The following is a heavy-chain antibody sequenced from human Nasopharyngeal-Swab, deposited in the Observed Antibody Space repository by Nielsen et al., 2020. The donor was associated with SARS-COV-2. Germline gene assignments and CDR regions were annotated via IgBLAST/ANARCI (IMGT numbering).Heavy chain of an antibody. J-gene: IGHJ5*02. CDR1: GASTTSQY. CDR2: ISHNSGT. V-gene: IGHV4-59*11. CDR3: AKEGATGWFDP. Sequence: SQTLSLTCTVSGASTTSQYWSWIRQPPGKGLEWIGYISHNSGTSYNPSPKSRVTMFMDTSKNQFSLRLTSVTAADTAVYYCAKEGATGWFDPCGQGTLVTVSS.